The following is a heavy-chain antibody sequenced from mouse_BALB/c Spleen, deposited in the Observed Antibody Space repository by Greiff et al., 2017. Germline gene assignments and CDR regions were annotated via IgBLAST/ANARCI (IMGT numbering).Heavy chain of an antibody. V-gene: IGHV1S81*02. J-gene: IGHJ1*01. D-gene: IGHD1-1*01. Sequence: VQLQQSGAELVKPGASVKLSCKASGYTFTSYYMYWVKQRPGQGLEWIGEINPSNGGTNFNEKFKSKATLTVDKSSSTAYMQLSSLTSEDSAVYYCTRRDYGYWYFDVWGAGTTVTVSS. CDR1: GYTFTSYY. CDR2: INPSNGGT. CDR3: TRRDYGYWYFDV.